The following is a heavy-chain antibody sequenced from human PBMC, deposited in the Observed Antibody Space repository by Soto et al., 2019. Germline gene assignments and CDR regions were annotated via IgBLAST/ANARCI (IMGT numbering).Heavy chain of an antibody. CDR3: AKDLRATILGSLEY. D-gene: IGHD3-3*01. CDR1: GFTFSTAA. J-gene: IGHJ4*02. Sequence: DVQVLESGGGVIQPGGSLRLSCAASGFTFSTAAMTWLRQAPGKGLEWVAAISPSGGDSFYGDSVKGRFTISRDNVKNILYLQMNSLRAEDTALYFCAKDLRATILGSLEYWGQGTLVTVSS. CDR2: ISPSGGDS. V-gene: IGHV3-23*01.